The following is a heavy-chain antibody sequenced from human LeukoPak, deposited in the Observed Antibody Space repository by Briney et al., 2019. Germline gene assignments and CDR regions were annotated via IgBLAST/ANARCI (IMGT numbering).Heavy chain of an antibody. CDR2: IYYSGST. Sequence: SETLSLTCTVSGGSISSGDYYWSWIRQPPGKGLEWIGYIYYSGSTYYNPSLKSRVTISVDTSKNQSSLKLSSVTAADTAVYYCARVSIDGGYCSGGSCYTLFDYWGQGTLVTVSS. CDR1: GGSISSGDYY. V-gene: IGHV4-30-4*01. D-gene: IGHD2-15*01. J-gene: IGHJ4*02. CDR3: ARVSIDGGYCSGGSCYTLFDY.